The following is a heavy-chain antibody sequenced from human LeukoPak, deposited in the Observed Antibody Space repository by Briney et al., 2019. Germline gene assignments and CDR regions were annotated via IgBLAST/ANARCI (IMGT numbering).Heavy chain of an antibody. D-gene: IGHD3-22*01. Sequence: GGSLSLSCAASGFTFSSYAMSWVRQAPGKGLEWVSAISASGGSTYYADSVKGRFTISRDKSKNTLDLQMNSLRAEDTAVYYCAKARYYDSSGPFDYWGQGTLVTVSS. J-gene: IGHJ4*02. CDR1: GFTFSSYA. CDR2: ISASGGST. V-gene: IGHV3-23*01. CDR3: AKARYYDSSGPFDY.